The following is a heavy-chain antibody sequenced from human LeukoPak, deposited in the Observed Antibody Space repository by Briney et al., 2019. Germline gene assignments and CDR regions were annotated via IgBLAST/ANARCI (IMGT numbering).Heavy chain of an antibody. V-gene: IGHV7-4-1*02. CDR1: GYTFTSYA. J-gene: IGHJ4*02. D-gene: IGHD3-10*01. CDR2: INTNTGNP. CDR3: ARDVPLGSGSYDLDHFDY. Sequence: ASVKVSCKASGYTFTSYAMNWVRQAPGQGLEWMGWINTNTGNPTYAQGFTGRFVFSLDTSVSTAYLQLSSLKAEDTAVYYCARDVPLGSGSYDLDHFDYWGQGTLVTVSS.